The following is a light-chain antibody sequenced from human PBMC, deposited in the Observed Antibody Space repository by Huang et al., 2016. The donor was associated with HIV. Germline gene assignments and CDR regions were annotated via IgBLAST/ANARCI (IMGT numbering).Light chain of an antibody. CDR1: QNIGTW. J-gene: IGKJ1*01. CDR2: RTS. CDR3: QQYAGYPWT. Sequence: DIQMTQSPSTLSASVRDRVIITCRASQNIGTWVAWYQQKSGTPPKVLIYRTSNLESGVPSRFSGSGSGTEFSLTINNLEPEDFAIYYCQQYAGYPWTFGQGTKVEIK. V-gene: IGKV1-5*03.